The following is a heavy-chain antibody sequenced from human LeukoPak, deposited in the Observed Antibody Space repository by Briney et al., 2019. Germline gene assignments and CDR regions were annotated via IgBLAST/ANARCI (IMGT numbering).Heavy chain of an antibody. CDR3: TRESGAFSPFGF. CDR1: GGSITTTNW. J-gene: IGHJ4*02. D-gene: IGHD1-26*01. CDR2: VHLSGAT. Sequence: PSETLSLTCAVSGGSITTTNWWSWVRQPPGKGLEWIGEVHLSGATNYNLSLESRVSMSIDKSKNHLCLEVTSVTAADTAIYYCTRESGAFSPFGFWGQGTLVTVSS. V-gene: IGHV4-4*02.